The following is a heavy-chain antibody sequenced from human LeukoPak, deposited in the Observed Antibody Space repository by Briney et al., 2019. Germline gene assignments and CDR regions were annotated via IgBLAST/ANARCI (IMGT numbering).Heavy chain of an antibody. CDR2: VKPDGSET. Sequence: EGSLRLSCAASGFMFSTYWMTWVRQPPGKGLEFVANVKPDGSETYYVDSVKGRFTISRDNTKNLVFLQMNSLRGEDAAVYHCGGFGYEAAVDLWGQGTLVTVSS. D-gene: IGHD6-13*01. CDR1: GFMFSTYW. J-gene: IGHJ4*02. CDR3: GGFGYEAAVDL. V-gene: IGHV3-7*01.